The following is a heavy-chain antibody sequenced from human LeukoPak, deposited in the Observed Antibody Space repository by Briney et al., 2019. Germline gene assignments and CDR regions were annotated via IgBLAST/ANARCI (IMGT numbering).Heavy chain of an antibody. CDR3: ARGCRGRSSTSCYGMDV. CDR1: GFTFSSYS. J-gene: IGHJ6*02. V-gene: IGHV3-21*01. D-gene: IGHD2-2*01. CDR2: ISSSSSYI. Sequence: PGGSLRLSCAASGFTFSSYSMNWVRQAPGKGLEWVSSISSSSSYIYCADSVKGRFTISRDNAKNSLYLQMNSLRAEDTAVYYCARGCRGRSSTSCYGMDVWGQGTTVTVSS.